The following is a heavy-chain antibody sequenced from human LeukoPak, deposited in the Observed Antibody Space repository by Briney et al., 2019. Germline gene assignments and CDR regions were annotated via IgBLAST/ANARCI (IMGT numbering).Heavy chain of an antibody. CDR2: IKQDGSEK. CDR1: EFTFSNYW. V-gene: IGHV3-7*01. Sequence: GGSLRLSCAASEFTFSNYWMSWVRQAPGKGRDWVANIKQDGSEKQYVESVKGRFTISRDNAKNSLYLQMNSLRAEDTAVYYWARRGLRSQSGKPYYGSDVWGQGTTVTVSS. D-gene: IGHD3-10*01. CDR3: ARRGLRSQSGKPYYGSDV. J-gene: IGHJ6*02.